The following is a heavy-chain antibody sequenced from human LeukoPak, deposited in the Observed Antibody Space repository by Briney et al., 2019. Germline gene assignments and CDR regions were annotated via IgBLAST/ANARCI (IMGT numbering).Heavy chain of an antibody. D-gene: IGHD5-18*01. V-gene: IGHV3-7*01. J-gene: IGHJ4*02. Sequence: GGSLRLSCAASGFTFSNYWMTWVRQAPGKGLDWVANIKEDGSEKYYVDSVKGRFTISRDNANNSLFLQMNSLRAEDTAVYFCVREVHPEGHTYALALDYWGQGNLVTVSS. CDR1: GFTFSNYW. CDR3: VREVHPEGHTYALALDY. CDR2: IKEDGSEK.